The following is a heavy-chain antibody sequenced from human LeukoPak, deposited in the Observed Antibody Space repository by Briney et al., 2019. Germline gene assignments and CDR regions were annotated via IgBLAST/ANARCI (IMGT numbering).Heavy chain of an antibody. J-gene: IGHJ4*02. CDR1: GYTFTTYG. CDR3: AKGSVVAATPFDY. D-gene: IGHD2-15*01. V-gene: IGHV1-18*01. CDR2: ISAYNGNT. Sequence: RAASVKVSCKASGYTFTTYGISWVRQAPGQGLEWMGWISAYNGNTNYAQKLQGRVTMTTDTSTSTAYMELRSLRSDDTAAYYCAKGSVVAATPFDYWGQGTLVTVSS.